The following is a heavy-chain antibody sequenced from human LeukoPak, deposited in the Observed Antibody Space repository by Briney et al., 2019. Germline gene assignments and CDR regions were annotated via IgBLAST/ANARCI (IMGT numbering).Heavy chain of an antibody. Sequence: ASVKVSCKASGYTFTSYAMNWVRQAPGQGLEWMGWINTNTGNPTYAQGFTGRFVFSLDTSVSTAYLQISSLKAEDTAVYYCARVDCSGGSCCLDYWGQGTLVTVSS. CDR3: ARVDCSGGSCCLDY. J-gene: IGHJ4*02. CDR2: INTNTGNP. V-gene: IGHV7-4-1*02. D-gene: IGHD2-15*01. CDR1: GYTFTSYA.